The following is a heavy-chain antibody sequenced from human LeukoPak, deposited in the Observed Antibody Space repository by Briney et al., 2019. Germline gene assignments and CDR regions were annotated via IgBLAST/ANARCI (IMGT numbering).Heavy chain of an antibody. J-gene: IGHJ4*02. Sequence: GGSLRLSCAAPGFTFSNYWMGWVRQAPGKRPEWVANMNIDGSEKYYADSVKGRFTISRDNARNSVYLQKNSLRVEDTAVYYCARDPVEWELLLDCWGQGTLVTVSS. CDR1: GFTFSNYW. D-gene: IGHD1-26*01. CDR3: ARDPVEWELLLDC. CDR2: MNIDGSEK. V-gene: IGHV3-7*01.